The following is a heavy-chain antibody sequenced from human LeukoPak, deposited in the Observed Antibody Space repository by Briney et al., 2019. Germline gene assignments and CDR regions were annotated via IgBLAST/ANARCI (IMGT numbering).Heavy chain of an antibody. Sequence: SVKVSCKASGGTFSSYAISWVRQAPGQGLEWMGGIIPIFGTANYAQKFQGRVTITADESTSTAYMELSSLRSEDTAVYYCARENYDFWSGYFNYFDYWGQGTLVTVSS. V-gene: IGHV1-69*13. J-gene: IGHJ4*02. CDR2: IIPIFGTA. CDR3: ARENYDFWSGYFNYFDY. D-gene: IGHD3-3*01. CDR1: GGTFSSYA.